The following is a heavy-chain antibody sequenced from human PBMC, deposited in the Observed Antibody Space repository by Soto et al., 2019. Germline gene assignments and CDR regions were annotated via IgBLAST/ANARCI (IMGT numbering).Heavy chain of an antibody. V-gene: IGHV3-7*01. CDR1: GFTFSSYW. CDR3: ARPGVVDAFDI. Sequence: GGSLRLSCAASGFTFSSYWMSWVRQAPGKGLEWVANIKQDGSEKYYVDSVKGRFTSSRDNAKNSLYLQMNSLRAEDAVVYCCARPGVVDAFDIWGQGTMVTVSS. D-gene: IGHD3-3*01. CDR2: IKQDGSEK. J-gene: IGHJ3*02.